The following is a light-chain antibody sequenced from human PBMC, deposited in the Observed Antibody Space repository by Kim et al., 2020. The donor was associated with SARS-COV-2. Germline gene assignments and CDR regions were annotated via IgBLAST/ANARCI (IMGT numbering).Light chain of an antibody. CDR2: GAS. Sequence: DIQMTQSPSSLSASVGDTVTITCRASQGISNYLDWYQQKPGKVPKVLIFGASALQSGVPSRFSGSGSGTDFTLTISSLQPEDVATYYCQKYNGAPWTFGQGTKVDIK. J-gene: IGKJ1*01. CDR3: QKYNGAPWT. V-gene: IGKV1-27*01. CDR1: QGISNY.